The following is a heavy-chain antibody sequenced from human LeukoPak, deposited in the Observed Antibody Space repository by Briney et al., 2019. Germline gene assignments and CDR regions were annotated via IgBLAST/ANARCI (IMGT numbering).Heavy chain of an antibody. D-gene: IGHD6-13*01. CDR1: GFTFSSYW. CDR2: IKQDGSEK. CDR3: ARGPYSSSWGPRRNWFDP. V-gene: IGHV3-7*03. J-gene: IGHJ5*02. Sequence: RTGGSLRLSCAASGFTFSSYWMSWVRQAPGKGLEWVANIKQDGSEKYYVDSVKGRFTISRDNAKNSLYLQMNSLRAEDTAVYYCARGPYSSSWGPRRNWFDPWGQGTLVTVSS.